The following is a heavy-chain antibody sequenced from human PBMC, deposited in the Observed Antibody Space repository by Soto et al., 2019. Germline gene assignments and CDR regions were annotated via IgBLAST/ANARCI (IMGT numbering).Heavy chain of an antibody. CDR3: ARPAYCSGGSCYGX. D-gene: IGHD2-15*01. CDR2: IDPSDSYT. V-gene: IGHV5-10-1*01. J-gene: IGHJ4*02. Sequence: GESLKISWKGSGYSFTSYWISWVRQMPGNGLELMGRIDPSDSYTNYSPSFQGQVTISDDKSISTAYLQWSSLKASDTAMYYCARPAYCSGGSCYGXWGQGTLVTVSX. CDR1: GYSFTSYW.